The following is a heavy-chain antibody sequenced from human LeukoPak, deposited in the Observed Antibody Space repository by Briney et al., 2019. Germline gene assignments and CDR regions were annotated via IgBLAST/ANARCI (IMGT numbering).Heavy chain of an antibody. D-gene: IGHD5-18*01. V-gene: IGHV3-30*18. Sequence: PGGSLRLSCAASGFTFSSYGMHWVRQAPGKGLEWVAVISYDGSNKYYADSVKGRFTISRDNSKNTLYLQMNSLRAEDTAVYYCAKEDGAGRYSYGYGFDYWGQGTPVTVSS. CDR1: GFTFSSYG. CDR3: AKEDGAGRYSYGYGFDY. CDR2: ISYDGSNK. J-gene: IGHJ4*02.